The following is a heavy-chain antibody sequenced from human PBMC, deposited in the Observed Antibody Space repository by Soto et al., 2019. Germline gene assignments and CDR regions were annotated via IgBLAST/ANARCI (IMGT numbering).Heavy chain of an antibody. D-gene: IGHD1-26*01. CDR2: ISYDGSNK. Sequence: GGSLRLSCAASGFTFSSYAMHWVRQAPGKGLEWVAVISYDGSNKYYADSGKGRFTISRDNSKNTLYLQMNSLRAEDTAVYYCARDSGSYYVDYYYDGMDVWGQGTTVNVSS. J-gene: IGHJ6*02. CDR1: GFTFSSYA. CDR3: ARDSGSYYVDYYYDGMDV. V-gene: IGHV3-30-3*01.